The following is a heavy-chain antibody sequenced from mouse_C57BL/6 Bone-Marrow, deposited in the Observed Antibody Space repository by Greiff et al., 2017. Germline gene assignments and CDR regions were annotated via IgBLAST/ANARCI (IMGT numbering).Heavy chain of an antibody. J-gene: IGHJ3*01. CDR3: ARSKNWDSCFAY. Sequence: QVQLQQSGAELVRPGTSVKVSCKASGYAFTNYLIEWVKQRPGQGLEWIGVINPGSGGTNYNEKLKGKATLTADKSSSTAYMQLSSLTSEDSAVYFGARSKNWDSCFAYGGQGTLVTVSA. D-gene: IGHD4-1*01. V-gene: IGHV1-54*01. CDR2: INPGSGGT. CDR1: GYAFTNYL.